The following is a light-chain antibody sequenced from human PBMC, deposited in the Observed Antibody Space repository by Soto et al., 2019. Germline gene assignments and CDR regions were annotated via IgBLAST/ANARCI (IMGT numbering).Light chain of an antibody. CDR2: KIS. V-gene: IGKV4-1*01. J-gene: IGKJ1*01. CDR3: MQATHLPWT. CDR1: QTVFYSPNNKNY. Sequence: DIVMTQSPDSLAVSLGERATISCRSSQTVFYSPNNKNYLAWYQQRPGQPPRLLIYKISMRFSGVPDRFSGSGAGTDFTLKISRVEAEDVGVYFCMQATHLPWTFGQGTKVEIK.